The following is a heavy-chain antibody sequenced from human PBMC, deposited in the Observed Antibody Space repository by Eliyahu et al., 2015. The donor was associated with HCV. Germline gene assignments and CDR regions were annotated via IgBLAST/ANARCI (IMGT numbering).Heavy chain of an antibody. Sequence: EVQLVESGGGLVKPGGSLRLSCAASGFTFSNAWMSWVRQAPGKGLEWVGRIKSKTDGGTTDYAAPVKGRFTISRDDSKNTLYLQMNSLKTEDTAVYYCTTDDGYGDYPDYWGQGTLVTVSS. V-gene: IGHV3-15*01. CDR1: GFTFSNAW. D-gene: IGHD4-17*01. CDR2: IKSKTDGGTT. J-gene: IGHJ4*02. CDR3: TTDDGYGDYPDY.